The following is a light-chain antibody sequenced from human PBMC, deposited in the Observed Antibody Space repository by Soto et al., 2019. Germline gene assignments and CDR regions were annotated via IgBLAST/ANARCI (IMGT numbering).Light chain of an antibody. CDR2: GAS. V-gene: IGKV3-15*01. Sequence: TQSPSFLSASVGDRVTITCRASQGISSYLAWYQQKPGQAPRLLVYGASTRATGIPTRFSGSGSGTEFTLTISSLQSEDFAVYYCQQYNRWPPNTFGQGTRLEIK. CDR3: QQYNRWPPNT. CDR1: QGISSY. J-gene: IGKJ2*01.